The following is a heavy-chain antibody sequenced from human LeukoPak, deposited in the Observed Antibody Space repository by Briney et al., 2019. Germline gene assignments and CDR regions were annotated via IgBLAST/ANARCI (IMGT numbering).Heavy chain of an antibody. CDR2: IKHSGST. V-gene: IGHV4-34*01. Sequence: PSETLSLTCAVYGGSFSGYYWSWIRQPPGKGLEWIGEIKHSGSTNYNPSLKSRVTISVDTSKNQFSLKLSSVTAADTAVYYCARVHADRYYYYYYYMDVWGKGTTVTVSS. J-gene: IGHJ6*03. CDR1: GGSFSGYY. CDR3: ARVHADRYYYYYYYMDV.